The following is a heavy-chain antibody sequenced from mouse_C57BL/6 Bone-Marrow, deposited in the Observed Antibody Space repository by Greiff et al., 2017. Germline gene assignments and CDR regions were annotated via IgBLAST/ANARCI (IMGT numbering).Heavy chain of an antibody. V-gene: IGHV5-6*02. CDR2: ISSGGSYT. J-gene: IGHJ4*01. Sequence: EVKLVESGGDLVKPGGSLKLSCAASGFTFSNYGMSWVRQTPGKRLEWVATISSGGSYTYYPDSVKGRFTISRDNAKNTLYLQMSSLKSEDTAVYYCARRGADYYAMDYWGQGTAATVSS. D-gene: IGHD3-3*01. CDR1: GFTFSNYG. CDR3: ARRGADYYAMDY.